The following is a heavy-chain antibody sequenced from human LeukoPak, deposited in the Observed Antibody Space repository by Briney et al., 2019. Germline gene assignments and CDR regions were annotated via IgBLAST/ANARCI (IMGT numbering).Heavy chain of an antibody. CDR1: GYTLTELS. D-gene: IGHD2-2*03. CDR2: FDPEDGET. J-gene: IGHJ6*03. V-gene: IGHV1-24*01. Sequence: ASVKVSCKVSGYTLTELSMHWVRQAPGKGLEWMGGFDPEDGETIYAQKFQGRVTMTEDTSTDTAYMELSSLRSEDTAVYYCARRGYCSSTSCPLDVGYYYMDVWGKGTTVTVSS. CDR3: ARRGYCSSTSCPLDVGYYYMDV.